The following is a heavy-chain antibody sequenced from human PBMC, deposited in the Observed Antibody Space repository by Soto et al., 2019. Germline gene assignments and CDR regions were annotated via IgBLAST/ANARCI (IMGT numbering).Heavy chain of an antibody. J-gene: IGHJ4*01. Sequence: QVQLVESGGGVVQPGMSLRLSCAASGFTFNRFGMHWVRQCPGKGLEWVAVTWHDGSKEYYTDSVKGRFTISRDNSKNTLYLQMNRLRVEDTAVYYCSRDSDPTYCNSTGCTDDFDLWGHGTLVTVSS. D-gene: IGHD2-2*01. CDR1: GFTFNRFG. V-gene: IGHV3-33*01. CDR3: SRDSDPTYCNSTGCTDDFDL. CDR2: TWHDGSKE.